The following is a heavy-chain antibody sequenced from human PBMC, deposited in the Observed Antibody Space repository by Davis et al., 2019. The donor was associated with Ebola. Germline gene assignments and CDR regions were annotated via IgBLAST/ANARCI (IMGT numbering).Heavy chain of an antibody. V-gene: IGHV3-23*01. D-gene: IGHD6-25*01. CDR1: GFTFDTYA. CDR2: MSGSGDRT. CDR3: AKDPNSDYPYNWLDP. J-gene: IGHJ5*02. Sequence: GESLKISCVATGFTFDTYAMSWVRQVPGKGPEWVSGMSGSGDRTNYADSVRGRFTISRDNSKNTLYLQMSSLRGDDTAVYYCAKDPNSDYPYNWLDPWGQGTLVSVSS.